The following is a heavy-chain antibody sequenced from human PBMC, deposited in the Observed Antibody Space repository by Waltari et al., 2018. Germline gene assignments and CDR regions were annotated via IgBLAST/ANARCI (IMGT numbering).Heavy chain of an antibody. D-gene: IGHD4-17*01. CDR2: IIPIFGTA. CDR3: ARDEGYGDYGSNWFDP. J-gene: IGHJ5*02. V-gene: IGHV1-69*13. CDR1: GGTFSSYA. Sequence: QVQLVQSGAEVKKPGSSVKVSCKASGGTFSSYAISWVRQAPGQGLEWMGGIIPIFGTANYAQKFQGRVTITADESTSTAYMELSSLRAEDTAVYYCARDEGYGDYGSNWFDPWGQGTLVTVSS.